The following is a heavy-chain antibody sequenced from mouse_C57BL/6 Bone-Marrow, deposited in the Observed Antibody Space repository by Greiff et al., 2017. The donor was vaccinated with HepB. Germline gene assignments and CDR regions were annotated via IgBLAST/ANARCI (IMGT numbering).Heavy chain of an antibody. D-gene: IGHD1-1*01. J-gene: IGHJ4*01. CDR1: GYTFTSYW. CDR3: TRPKITTVVEGGAMDY. CDR2: IYPGNSDT. V-gene: IGHV1-5*01. Sequence: EVQLQQSGTVLARPGASVKMSCKTSGYTFTSYWIHWVKQRPGQGLEWIGAIYPGNSDTSYNQKFKGKAKLTAVTSASTAYMELSSLTNEDSAVYYCTRPKITTVVEGGAMDYWGQGTSVTVSS.